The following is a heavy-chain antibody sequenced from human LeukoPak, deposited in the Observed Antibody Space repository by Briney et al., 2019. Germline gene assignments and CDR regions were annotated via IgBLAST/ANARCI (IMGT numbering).Heavy chain of an antibody. D-gene: IGHD4-23*01. CDR3: ARDYGGDMGFFDY. V-gene: IGHV1-2*02. CDR1: GYTFTGYY. Sequence: ASVKVSCKASGYTFTGYYMHWVRQAPGQGPEWMGWINPNSGGTNYAQKFQGRVTMTRDTSISTAYMELSRLRSDDTAVYYCARDYGGDMGFFDYWGQGTLVTVSS. J-gene: IGHJ4*02. CDR2: INPNSGGT.